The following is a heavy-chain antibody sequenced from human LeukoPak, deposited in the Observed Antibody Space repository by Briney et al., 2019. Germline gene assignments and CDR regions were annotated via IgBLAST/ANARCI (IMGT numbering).Heavy chain of an antibody. CDR3: ARGYCSGGSCYFLVDY. CDR2: ISSSSSYI. J-gene: IGHJ4*02. Sequence: PGTSLRLSCAASGFSFSSYTMNWVRQAPGKGLEWVSSISSSSSYIYYADSVKGRFTISRDNAKNSLYLHMSSLRAEDTAVYYCARGYCSGGSCYFLVDYWGQGTLVTVSS. D-gene: IGHD2-15*01. CDR1: GFSFSSYT. V-gene: IGHV3-21*01.